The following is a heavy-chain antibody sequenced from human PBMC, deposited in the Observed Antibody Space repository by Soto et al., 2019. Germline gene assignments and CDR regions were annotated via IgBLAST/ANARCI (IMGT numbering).Heavy chain of an antibody. Sequence: ASVKVSCKAXGYSFTTFGISLLRQAPGQWLEWMGGIIPIFGTANYAQKFQGRVTITADESTSTAYMELSSLRSEDTAVYYCARDGIAVAGTYYYGMDVWGQGTTVTVSS. CDR3: ARDGIAVAGTYYYGMDV. V-gene: IGHV1-69*13. CDR2: IIPIFGTA. J-gene: IGHJ6*02. CDR1: GYSFTTFG. D-gene: IGHD6-19*01.